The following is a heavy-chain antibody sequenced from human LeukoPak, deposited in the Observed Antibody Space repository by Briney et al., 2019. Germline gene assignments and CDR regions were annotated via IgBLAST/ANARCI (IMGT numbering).Heavy chain of an antibody. Sequence: ASVKVSCKASGYTFTGYYMHWVRQAPGQGLEWMGRINPNSGGTNYAQKFQGRVTMTRDTSVRTAYMELGRLRSDDTAVYYCARDIQWIQLWGDYYYMDVWGKGTTVTVSS. CDR1: GYTFTGYY. CDR3: ARDIQWIQLWGDYYYMDV. D-gene: IGHD5-18*01. CDR2: INPNSGGT. J-gene: IGHJ6*03. V-gene: IGHV1-2*06.